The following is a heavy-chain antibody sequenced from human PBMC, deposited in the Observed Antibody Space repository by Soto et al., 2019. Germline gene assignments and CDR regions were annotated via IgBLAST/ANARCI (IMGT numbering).Heavy chain of an antibody. CDR2: INPNSGGT. D-gene: IGHD5-12*01. J-gene: IGHJ4*02. CDR3: ARVNGSGYEQTSDY. CDR1: GYTFIGYY. V-gene: IGHV1-2*02. Sequence: QVQLVQSGAEVKKPGASVKISCKASGYTFIGYYMHWVRQAPGEGLEWMGWINPNSGGTNYVQKFQDRVTMTRDTSINTVYMELSRLRSDDTALYYCARVNGSGYEQTSDYWGQGTLVTVSS.